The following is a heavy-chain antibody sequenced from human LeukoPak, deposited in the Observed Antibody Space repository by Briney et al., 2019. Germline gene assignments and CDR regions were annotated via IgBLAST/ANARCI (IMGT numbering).Heavy chain of an antibody. CDR2: IYYSGRT. J-gene: IGHJ4*02. CDR3: ARGSDGDYGY. CDR1: GGSISSSSYY. D-gene: IGHD4-17*01. V-gene: IGHV4-39*07. Sequence: KPSETLSLTCTVSGGSISSSSYYWGWIRQPPGKGLEWIGSIYYSGRTNYNPSLKSRVIISVDTSRNQFSLKLSSVTAADTAVYYCARGSDGDYGYWGQGTLVTVSS.